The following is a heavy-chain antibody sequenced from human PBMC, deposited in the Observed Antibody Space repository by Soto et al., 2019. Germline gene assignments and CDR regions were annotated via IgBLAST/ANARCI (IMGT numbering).Heavy chain of an antibody. CDR1: GYTFTSFG. J-gene: IGHJ5*02. CDR3: ARGGYCRGGGCLEPDL. V-gene: IGHV1-18*01. CDR2: ISGDTGNT. Sequence: QVQLVQSGAAVKRPGASVKVSCKASGYTFTSFGISWVRQAPGQGHEWMGWISGDTGNTNYAQTLQGRVTMTTDTSTTTAYMELRGLRSDDTAVYYCARGGYCRGGGCLEPDLWGQGTLVPVST. D-gene: IGHD2-15*01.